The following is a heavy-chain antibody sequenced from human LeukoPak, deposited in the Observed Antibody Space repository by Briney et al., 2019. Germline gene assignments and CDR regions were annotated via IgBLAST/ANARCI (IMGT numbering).Heavy chain of an antibody. D-gene: IGHD6-13*01. Sequence: GGSLRLSCTASGFTFGDYAMSWVRQAPGKGLEWVGFIRSKAYGGTTEYAASVKGRFTISRDDSKSIAYLQMNSLKTEDTAVYYCTRVGREYSSSWYVFDYWGQGTLVTVSS. J-gene: IGHJ4*02. V-gene: IGHV3-49*04. CDR2: IRSKAYGGTT. CDR1: GFTFGDYA. CDR3: TRVGREYSSSWYVFDY.